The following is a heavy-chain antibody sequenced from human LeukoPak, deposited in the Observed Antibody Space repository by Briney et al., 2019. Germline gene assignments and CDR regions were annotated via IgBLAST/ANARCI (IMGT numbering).Heavy chain of an antibody. D-gene: IGHD6-6*01. Sequence: ASVKVSCKAYGYTFIGYYMHWVRQASGHGLEWMERHNPNSGGTNYAQKFKGTVTMTRDTSISTAYMELSRLRSDDTAVDDCANLHPGYSSSPFDYWGQGTLVTVSS. J-gene: IGHJ4*02. CDR2: HNPNSGGT. CDR3: ANLHPGYSSSPFDY. V-gene: IGHV1-2*06. CDR1: GYTFIGYY.